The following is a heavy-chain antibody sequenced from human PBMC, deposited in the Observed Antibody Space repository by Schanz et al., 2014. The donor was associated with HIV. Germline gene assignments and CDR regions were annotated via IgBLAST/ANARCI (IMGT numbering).Heavy chain of an antibody. CDR2: IIPNSGGT. CDR1: GGSFSSYA. D-gene: IGHD6-13*01. CDR3: ARDLVDSSTWYDAFDI. V-gene: IGHV1-2*02. Sequence: QVQLVQSGAEVKKPGSSVKVSCKASGGSFSSYAINWVRQAPGQGLEWMGWIIPNSGGTNSAQKFQGRVTMSMDTSISTAYMEVRSLRSDDTALYFCARDLVDSSTWYDAFDIWGQGTKVTVSS. J-gene: IGHJ3*02.